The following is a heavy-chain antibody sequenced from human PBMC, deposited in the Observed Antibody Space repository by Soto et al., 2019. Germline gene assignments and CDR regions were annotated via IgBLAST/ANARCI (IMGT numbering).Heavy chain of an antibody. CDR2: IIPIFGTA. Sequence: SEKVSCKASGGTFSSYAISWVRQAPGQGLEWMGGIIPIFGTANYAQKFQGRVTITADESTSTAYMELSSLRSEDTAVYYCARGRSHRRRLGFYYYYGMDVWGQGTTVTVSS. D-gene: IGHD2-15*01. CDR3: ARGRSHRRRLGFYYYYGMDV. V-gene: IGHV1-69*13. CDR1: GGTFSSYA. J-gene: IGHJ6*02.